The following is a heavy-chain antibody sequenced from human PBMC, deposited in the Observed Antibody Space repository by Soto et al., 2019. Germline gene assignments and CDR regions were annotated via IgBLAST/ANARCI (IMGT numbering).Heavy chain of an antibody. J-gene: IGHJ4*02. CDR3: ARDWGGPTRTRTGAPDY. D-gene: IGHD2-21*01. CDR1: EFTFSNYG. Sequence: QEQLLESGGGLVQPGRSLRLSCAASEFTFSNYGIHWVRQPPGKGLEWVAVIWDDGSNQYYADSVKGRFTISRDNSKNTLYLQMNSLRVADNGVYYCARDWGGPTRTRTGAPDYWGQGTLVTVAS. V-gene: IGHV3-33*01. CDR2: IWDDGSNQ.